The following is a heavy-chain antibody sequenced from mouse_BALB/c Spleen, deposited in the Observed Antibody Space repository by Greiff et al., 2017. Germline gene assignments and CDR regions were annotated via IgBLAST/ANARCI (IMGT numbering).Heavy chain of an antibody. CDR3: ARDYRYDGYYAMDY. D-gene: IGHD2-14*01. CDR1: GYAFTNYL. V-gene: IGHV1-54*01. Sequence: VKLMESGAELVRPGTSVKVSCKASGYAFTNYLIEWVKQRPGQGLEWIGVINPGSGGTNYNEKFKGKATLTADKSSSTAYMQLSSLTSDDSAVYFCARDYRYDGYYAMDYWGQGTSVTVSS. CDR2: INPGSGGT. J-gene: IGHJ4*01.